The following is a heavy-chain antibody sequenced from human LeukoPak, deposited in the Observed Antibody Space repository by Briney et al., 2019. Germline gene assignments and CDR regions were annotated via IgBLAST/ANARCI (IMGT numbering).Heavy chain of an antibody. V-gene: IGHV1-69*04. D-gene: IGHD2-2*02. CDR1: GGTFSSYA. CDR3: ARGGGKDIVVVPAAINWFDP. CDR2: IIPILGIA. Sequence: SVKVSCKASGGTFSSYAISWVRQAPGQGLEWMGRIIPILGIANYAQKFQGRVTITADKSTSTAYMELSGLRSEDTAVYYCARGGGKDIVVVPAAINWFDPWGQGTLVTVSS. J-gene: IGHJ5*02.